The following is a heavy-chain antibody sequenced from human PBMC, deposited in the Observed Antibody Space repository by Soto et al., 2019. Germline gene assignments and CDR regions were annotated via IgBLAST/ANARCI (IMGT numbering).Heavy chain of an antibody. CDR1: GFTFTDAW. D-gene: IGHD2-15*01. CDR3: ASPGRGY. CDR2: IKREIDGGTT. V-gene: IGHV3-15*01. Sequence: EVQPVESGGGLVKPGESLRLSCAASGFTFTDAWMSWVRQPPGKGLEWVGRIKREIDGGTTDYAAPVKGRFTISRDDSRNTLYLQMNSLKTEDTAFYYWASPGRGYWGQGTLVTVSS. J-gene: IGHJ4*02.